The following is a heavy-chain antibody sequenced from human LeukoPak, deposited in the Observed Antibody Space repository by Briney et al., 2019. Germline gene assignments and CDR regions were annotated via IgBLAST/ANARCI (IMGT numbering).Heavy chain of an antibody. CDR1: GFTFSSYA. Sequence: GSLRLSCAASGFTFSSYAMHWVRQAPGKGLEWVAVISYDGSNKYYADSVKGRFTISRDNSKNTLYLQMNSLRAEDTAVYYCARAGWQSWGQGTLVTVSS. V-gene: IGHV3-30-3*01. CDR2: ISYDGSNK. J-gene: IGHJ4*02. CDR3: ARAGWQS. D-gene: IGHD6-19*01.